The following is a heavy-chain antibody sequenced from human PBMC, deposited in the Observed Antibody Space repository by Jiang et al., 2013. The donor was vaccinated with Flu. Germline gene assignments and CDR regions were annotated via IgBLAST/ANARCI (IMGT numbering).Heavy chain of an antibody. D-gene: IGHD3/OR15-3a*01. CDR1: GFTFSSYA. V-gene: IGHV3-23*04. CDR3: AKKEGFSVWTYYFDS. Sequence: QLVESGGGLVQPGGSLRLSCAASGFTFSSYAMTWVRQAPGKGLEWVSSVSGSGAGTNYADAVKGRFTISRDNFKSTLYLQLDSLRPEDTAVYYCAKKEGFSVWTYYFDSWGQGTLVTVSS. J-gene: IGHJ4*02. CDR2: VSGSGAGT.